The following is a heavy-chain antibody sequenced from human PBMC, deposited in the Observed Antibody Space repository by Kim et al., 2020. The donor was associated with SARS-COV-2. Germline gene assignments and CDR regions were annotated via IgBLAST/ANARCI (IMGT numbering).Heavy chain of an antibody. CDR3: AREAVWTGTYYHYGMDV. Sequence: GGSLRLSCAASGFTVRDSHMSWVRKAPGKGLEWVSVIYAGGNADYADSVKARFTISRDTSQNTVHLQMNTLRAEDTAMYDCAREAVWTGTYYHYGMDVWG. CDR1: GFTVRDSH. J-gene: IGHJ6*01. V-gene: IGHV3-53*01. D-gene: IGHD3-10*01. CDR2: IYAGGNA.